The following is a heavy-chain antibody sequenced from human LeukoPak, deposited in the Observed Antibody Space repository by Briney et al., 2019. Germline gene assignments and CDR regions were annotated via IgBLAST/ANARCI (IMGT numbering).Heavy chain of an antibody. D-gene: IGHD3-22*01. Sequence: PGGSLRLPCAASGFTFSSYAMSWVRQAPGKGLEWVSAISGSGGSTYYADSVKGRFTISRDNSKNTLYLQMNSLRAEDTAVYYCAKARGYDSTVGYWGQGTLVTVSS. CDR2: ISGSGGST. J-gene: IGHJ4*02. CDR1: GFTFSSYA. V-gene: IGHV3-23*01. CDR3: AKARGYDSTVGY.